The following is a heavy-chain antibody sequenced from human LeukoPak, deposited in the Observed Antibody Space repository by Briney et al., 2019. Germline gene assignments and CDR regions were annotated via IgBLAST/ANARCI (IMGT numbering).Heavy chain of an antibody. D-gene: IGHD4-17*01. CDR3: ARQMNTVTADY. Sequence: SETLSLTCTVSGGSISSSSYFWGWIRQPPGKGLEWIGSIFYSGSTYYNPPFNSRVTISIDTSKNQFSLRLSSVTAADTAVYYCARQMNTVTADYWGQGTLVTVSS. CDR1: GGSISSSSYF. J-gene: IGHJ4*02. V-gene: IGHV4-39*01. CDR2: IFYSGST.